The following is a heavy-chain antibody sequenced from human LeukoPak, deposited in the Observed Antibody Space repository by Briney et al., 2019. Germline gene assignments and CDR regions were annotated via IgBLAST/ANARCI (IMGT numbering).Heavy chain of an antibody. Sequence: SVKVSCKASGGTFSSYAISWVRQAPGQGLEWMGRIIPILGIANYAQKFQGRVTITADKSTSTAYMELSSLRSEDTAVYYCARDAPYCSGGSCPGYWGQGTLVTVSS. CDR3: ARDAPYCSGGSCPGY. CDR1: GGTFSSYA. D-gene: IGHD2-15*01. CDR2: IIPILGIA. V-gene: IGHV1-69*04. J-gene: IGHJ4*02.